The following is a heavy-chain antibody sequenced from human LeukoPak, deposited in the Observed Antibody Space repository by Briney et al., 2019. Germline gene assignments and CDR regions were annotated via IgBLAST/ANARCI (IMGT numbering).Heavy chain of an antibody. V-gene: IGHV4-59*08. CDR1: GGSISSYY. J-gene: IGHJ4*02. Sequence: PSETLSLTCTVSGGSISSYYWSWIRQPPGKGLEWVGYIYYSGSTNSNPSLKSRVTISVDTSNNQFSLKLSSVTAADTAVYYCAGHYGSGFDFWGQGTLVTVSS. D-gene: IGHD3-10*01. CDR2: IYYSGST. CDR3: AGHYGSGFDF.